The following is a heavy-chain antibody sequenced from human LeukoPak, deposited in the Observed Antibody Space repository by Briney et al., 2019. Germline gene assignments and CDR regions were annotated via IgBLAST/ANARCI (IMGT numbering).Heavy chain of an antibody. J-gene: IGHJ4*02. V-gene: IGHV4-31*03. D-gene: IGHD5-18*01. CDR2: IYYSGST. CDR3: ARGGCSYGSFDY. Sequence: SQTLSLTCTVSGGSISSGGYYWSWIRQHPGKGLEWIGYIYYSGSTYYNPSLKSRVTISVDTSKNQFSLKLSSVTAADTAVYYCARGGCSYGSFDYWGQGTLVTVSS. CDR1: GGSISSGGYY.